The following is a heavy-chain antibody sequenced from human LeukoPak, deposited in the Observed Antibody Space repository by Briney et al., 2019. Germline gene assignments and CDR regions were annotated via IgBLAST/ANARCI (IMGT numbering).Heavy chain of an antibody. V-gene: IGHV3-23*01. Sequence: GGSLRLSCAASGFTFNGYAMNWVRQAPGKGLEWVSAISDSGDNTYYADSVRGRFTISRDNTKNSLYLQMNSLRAEDAALYYCAAGDAMDYWGQGTLVSVSS. J-gene: IGHJ4*02. CDR1: GFTFNGYA. CDR3: AAGDAMDY. CDR2: ISDSGDNT.